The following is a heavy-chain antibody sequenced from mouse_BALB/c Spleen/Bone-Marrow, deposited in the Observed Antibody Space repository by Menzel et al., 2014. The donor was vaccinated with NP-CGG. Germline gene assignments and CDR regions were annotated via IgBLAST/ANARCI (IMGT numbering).Heavy chain of an antibody. CDR3: ARDGITTATYYYAMDY. J-gene: IGHJ4*01. V-gene: IGHV1S126*01. D-gene: IGHD1-2*01. Sequence: VKLQESGPQPVRPGASVKISCKASGYSFTSYWMHWVKQRPGQGLEWIGMIDPSDSETRLNQKFKDKATLTVDKSSSTAYMQLSSPTSEDSAVYYCARDGITTATYYYAMDYWGQGTSVTVSS. CDR1: GYSFTSYW. CDR2: IDPSDSET.